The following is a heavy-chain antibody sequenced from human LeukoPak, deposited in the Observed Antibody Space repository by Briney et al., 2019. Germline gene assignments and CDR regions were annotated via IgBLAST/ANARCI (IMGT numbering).Heavy chain of an antibody. CDR2: INHSGST. CDR3: ARVPVL. Sequence: ETLSLTCTVSGGSISSYYWSWIRQPPGKGLEWIGEINHSGSTNYNPSLKSRVTISVDTSKNQFSLKLSSVTAADTAVYYCARVPVLWGQGTLVTVSS. J-gene: IGHJ4*02. V-gene: IGHV4-34*01. CDR1: GGSISSYY.